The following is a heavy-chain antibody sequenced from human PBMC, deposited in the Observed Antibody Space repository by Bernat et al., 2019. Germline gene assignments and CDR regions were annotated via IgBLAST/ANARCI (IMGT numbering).Heavy chain of an antibody. CDR1: GFTFSSYG. V-gene: IGHV3-33*01. Sequence: QVQLVESGGGVVQPGRSLRLSCAASGFTFSSYGMHWVRQAPGKGLEWVAVIWYDGSNKYYADSVKGRFTISRDNSKNTLYLQMNSLRAEDTAVYYCARDTSILRFLGKPENAFDIWGQGTMVTVS. CDR3: ARDTSILRFLGKPENAFDI. D-gene: IGHD3-3*01. J-gene: IGHJ3*02. CDR2: IWYDGSNK.